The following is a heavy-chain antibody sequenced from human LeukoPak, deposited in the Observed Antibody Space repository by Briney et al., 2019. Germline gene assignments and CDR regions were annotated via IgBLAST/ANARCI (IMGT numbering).Heavy chain of an antibody. CDR1: GHSISSGYY. J-gene: IGHJ5*02. D-gene: IGHD6-13*01. Sequence: SETLSLTCTVSGHSISSGYYWGWIRQPPGKGLEWIGSIYHSGSTYYNPSLKSRVTISVDTSKNQFSLKLSSVTAADTAVYYCARGGSSWYAVWFDPWGQGTLVTVSS. CDR3: ARGGSSWYAVWFDP. CDR2: IYHSGST. V-gene: IGHV4-38-2*02.